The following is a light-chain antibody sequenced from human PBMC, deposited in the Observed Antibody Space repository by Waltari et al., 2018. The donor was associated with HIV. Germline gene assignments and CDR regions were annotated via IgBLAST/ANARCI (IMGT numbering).Light chain of an antibody. CDR1: SSDVGAYNY. Sequence: QSALTPPPSASGSLGQSVTISCTGTSSDVGAYNYVSWYQQHPGKAPKLLIYEVTKRPSGVPDRFSGSKSVSTASLTVSGLQAEDEADYYCSSYAGNNNLVFGGVTKLTVL. CDR3: SSYAGNNNLV. CDR2: EVT. V-gene: IGLV2-8*01. J-gene: IGLJ2*01.